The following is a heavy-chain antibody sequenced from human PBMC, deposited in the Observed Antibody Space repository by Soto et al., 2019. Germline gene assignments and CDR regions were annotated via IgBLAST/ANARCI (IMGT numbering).Heavy chain of an antibody. CDR1: GYTFTTYG. CDR3: TREGSAPYYYYGMDA. Sequence: QVQLEQSAPEVKKPGASVKVSCKASGYTFTTYGISWVRQAPGQGLEWLGWINTHNGNTNYAQNLQGRVIMTAETSPSTAYMGLRSLRSDDTAIYYCTREGSAPYYYYGMDAWGQGTTVTVSS. V-gene: IGHV1-18*01. J-gene: IGHJ6*02. D-gene: IGHD3-10*01. CDR2: INTHNGNT.